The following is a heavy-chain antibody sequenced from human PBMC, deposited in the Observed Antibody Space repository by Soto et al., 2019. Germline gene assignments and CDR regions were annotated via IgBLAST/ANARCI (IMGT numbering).Heavy chain of an antibody. CDR3: ARDRIVSATLGGYYYYGMDV. CDR2: IYYSGST. D-gene: IGHD3-16*01. V-gene: IGHV4-59*01. J-gene: IGHJ6*02. Sequence: QVQLQESGPGLVKPSETLSLTCTVSGGSISSYYWSWIRQPPGKGLEWIGYIYYSGSTNYNPSLKSRVTISVDTSKKQFSLKLSSVTAADTAVYYCARDRIVSATLGGYYYYGMDVWGQGTTVTVSS. CDR1: GGSISSYY.